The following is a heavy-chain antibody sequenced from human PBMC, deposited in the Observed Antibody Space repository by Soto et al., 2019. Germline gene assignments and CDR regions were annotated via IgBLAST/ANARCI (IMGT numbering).Heavy chain of an antibody. CDR3: AKAGYSDLGYYAMDV. CDR2: ISYDGSHQ. D-gene: IGHD4-17*01. Sequence: QVQLVESGGGVVQPGRSLRLSCTASGFTFNRYGMHWVRQTPGKGLEWVGIISYDGSHQDYADSVKGRFTISRDNSQNTLSLQVNSLRCKYTAVYYCAKAGYSDLGYYAMDVWGKGTTVTVSS. CDR1: GFTFNRYG. J-gene: IGHJ6*04. V-gene: IGHV3-30*18.